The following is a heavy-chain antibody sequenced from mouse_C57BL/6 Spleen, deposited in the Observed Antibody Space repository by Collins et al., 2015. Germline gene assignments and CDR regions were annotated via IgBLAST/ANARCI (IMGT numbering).Heavy chain of an antibody. CDR2: IRYDGNN. CDR3: ASGLRLAWFAY. J-gene: IGHJ3*01. V-gene: IGHV3-6*02. CDR1: GQSITSGYY. Sequence: DVQLQESGPGLVKPSQSLSLTCSVTGQSITSGYYWNWIRQFPGNKLEWMGYIRYDGNNNYNPSLKNRISITRDTSKNQFFLKLNSVTTEDTATYFCASGLRLAWFAYWGQGTLVTVSA. D-gene: IGHD1-2*01.